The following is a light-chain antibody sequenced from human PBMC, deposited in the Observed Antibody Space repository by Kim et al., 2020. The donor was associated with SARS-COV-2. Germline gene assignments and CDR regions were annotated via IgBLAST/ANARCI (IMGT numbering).Light chain of an antibody. Sequence: QTVVTQEPSFSVSPGGTVTLTCGLSSGSVSATYYPSWYQQTPGRPPRTLIYNTNTLFSGVPGRFSGSILGNKAALTITGAQADDESDYYCVLYMGSGIWVFGGGTQLTVL. V-gene: IGLV8-61*01. CDR1: SGSVSATYY. J-gene: IGLJ3*02. CDR2: NTN. CDR3: VLYMGSGIWV.